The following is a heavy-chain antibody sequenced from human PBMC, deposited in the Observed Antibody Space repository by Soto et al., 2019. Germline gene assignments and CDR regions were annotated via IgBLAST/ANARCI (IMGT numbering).Heavy chain of an antibody. CDR1: GFTFSSYA. V-gene: IGHV3-23*01. Sequence: EVQLLESGGGLVQPGGSLRLSCAASGFTFSSYAMSWVRQAPGKGLEWVSSISGSGGSTYYADSVKGRFTISRDNSKNTLYLQMNSLRAEDTAVYYCAKTPGVAGDYYYYYMDIWGKGTTVTVSS. CDR3: AKTPGVAGDYYYYYMDI. CDR2: ISGSGGST. D-gene: IGHD6-19*01. J-gene: IGHJ6*03.